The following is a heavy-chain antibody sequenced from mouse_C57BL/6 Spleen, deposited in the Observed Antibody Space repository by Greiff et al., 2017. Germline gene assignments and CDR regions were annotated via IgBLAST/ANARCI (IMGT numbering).Heavy chain of an antibody. Sequence: DVKLVESGGGLVQPKGSLKLSCAASGFTFNTYAMHWVRQAPGKGLEWVARLRSKSSNYATYYADSVKDRFTISRDDSQSMLYLQMNNLKTEDTAMYYCVRDGAVVAKNAMDYWGQGTSVTVSS. CDR2: LRSKSSNYAT. CDR3: VRDGAVVAKNAMDY. J-gene: IGHJ4*01. D-gene: IGHD1-1*01. CDR1: GFTFNTYA. V-gene: IGHV10-3*01.